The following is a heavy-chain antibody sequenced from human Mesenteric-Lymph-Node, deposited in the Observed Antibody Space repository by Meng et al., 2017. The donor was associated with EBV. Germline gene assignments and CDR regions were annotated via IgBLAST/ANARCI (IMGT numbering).Heavy chain of an antibody. CDR2: MNPNSGDT. D-gene: IGHD3-9*01. Sequence: QVQLVQSGAEVRKPGASVKLSCQTSGYGFTNYDIHWVRQATGQGLEWIGWMNPNSGDTGYSQKFQGRVTMTRDTSTRTAYMQLTSLTSEDTAVYFCARGMGARRYFDWLYSWGQGTLVTVSS. CDR1: GYGFTNYD. CDR3: ARGMGARRYFDWLYS. J-gene: IGHJ4*02. V-gene: IGHV1-8*01.